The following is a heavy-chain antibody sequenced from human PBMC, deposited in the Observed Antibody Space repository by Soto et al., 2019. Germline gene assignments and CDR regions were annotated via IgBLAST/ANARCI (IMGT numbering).Heavy chain of an antibody. Sequence: QVQLVQSGAEVKKPGSSVKVSCEASGGNFNSYSINWVRQAPGQGLEWMGGIIPTFGTANYAQKFQGRVTISADESTRTVYIELASLRPDDTAVYYCARRTTGTTPVYGMDVWGQGTTVTVSS. D-gene: IGHD1-1*01. J-gene: IGHJ6*02. CDR3: ARRTTGTTPVYGMDV. CDR2: IIPTFGTA. V-gene: IGHV1-69*12. CDR1: GGNFNSYS.